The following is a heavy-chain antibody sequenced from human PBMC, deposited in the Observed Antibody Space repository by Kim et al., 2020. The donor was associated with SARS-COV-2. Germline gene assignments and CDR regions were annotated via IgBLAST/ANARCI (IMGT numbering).Heavy chain of an antibody. CDR2: AYYTGST. D-gene: IGHD6-13*01. Sequence: SETLSLTCTVSGGSISSYYWSWIRQPPGKGLEWIGFAYYTGSTNYNPSLKSRVTISVDTSKKQFSLRLSSVTAADTAVYYCATDRGIATYYYIMDVWGQGTTVTVSS. J-gene: IGHJ6*02. CDR3: ATDRGIATYYYIMDV. V-gene: IGHV4-59*01. CDR1: GGSISSYY.